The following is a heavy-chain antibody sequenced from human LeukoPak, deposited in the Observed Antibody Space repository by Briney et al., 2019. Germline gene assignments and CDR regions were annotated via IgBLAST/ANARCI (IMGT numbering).Heavy chain of an antibody. V-gene: IGHV1-2*02. CDR1: GGTFSSYA. D-gene: IGHD5-12*01. Sequence: ASVKVSCKASGGTFSSYAISWVRQAPGQGLEWMGWINPNSGGTNYAQKFQGRVTMTRDTSISTAYMELSRLRSDDTAVYYCARESVDIVATVDYWGQGTLVTVSS. CDR3: ARESVDIVATVDY. J-gene: IGHJ4*02. CDR2: INPNSGGT.